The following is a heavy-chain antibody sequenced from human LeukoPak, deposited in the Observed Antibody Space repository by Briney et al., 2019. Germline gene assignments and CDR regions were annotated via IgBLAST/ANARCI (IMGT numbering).Heavy chain of an antibody. CDR1: GYSISSDYY. CDR3: SRGGLDYDKAWTT. Sequence: PSETLSLTCTVSGYSISSDYYWGWIRQPPGKGLEWIGSIHHSGRTYYNPSLKSRVTISVGTSKKQLSLKLSSVTPADTAVYYCSRGGLDYDKAWTTWGQGTLVTVSS. D-gene: IGHD3-9*01. V-gene: IGHV4-38-2*02. J-gene: IGHJ5*02. CDR2: IHHSGRT.